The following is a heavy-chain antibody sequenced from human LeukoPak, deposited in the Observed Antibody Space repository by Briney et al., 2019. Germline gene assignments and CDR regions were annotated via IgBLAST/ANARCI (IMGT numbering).Heavy chain of an antibody. Sequence: ASVKVSCTASGGTFSSYAISWVRHAPGQGLEWKGGIIPIFGTANYAQKFQGGVTITTDESTSTAYMELSSLRSEDTAVYYCATTAAGTDYYYYMDVWGKGTTVTVSS. CDR2: IIPIFGTA. D-gene: IGHD6-13*01. CDR1: GGTFSSYA. CDR3: ATTAAGTDYYYYMDV. J-gene: IGHJ6*03. V-gene: IGHV1-69*05.